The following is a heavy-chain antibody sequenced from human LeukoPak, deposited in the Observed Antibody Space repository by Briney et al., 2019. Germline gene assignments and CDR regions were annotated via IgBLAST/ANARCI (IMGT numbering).Heavy chain of an antibody. V-gene: IGHV3-9*01. CDR1: GFTFDDYA. CDR2: ISWNSGSI. Sequence: PGGSLRLSCAASGFTFDDYAMHWVRQAPGKGLEWVSGISWNSGSIGYADSVKGRFTISRDNAKNSLYLQMNSLRAEDTALYYCAKGPLSGSHPPDSYYFDYWGQGTLVTVSS. D-gene: IGHD1-26*01. J-gene: IGHJ4*02. CDR3: AKGPLSGSHPPDSYYFDY.